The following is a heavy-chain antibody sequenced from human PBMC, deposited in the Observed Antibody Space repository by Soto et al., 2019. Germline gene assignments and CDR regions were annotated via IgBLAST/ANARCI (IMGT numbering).Heavy chain of an antibody. J-gene: IGHJ6*03. Sequence: PSETLSLTCTVSGGSISSYYWSWIRQPPGKGLEWIGYIYYSGSTNYNPSLKSRVTISVDTSKNQFSLKLSSVTAADTAVYYCASSGYCSGGSCYLFRKSARPYYMDVWGKGTTVTVSS. CDR1: GGSISSYY. CDR3: ASSGYCSGGSCYLFRKSARPYYMDV. CDR2: IYYSGST. D-gene: IGHD2-15*01. V-gene: IGHV4-59*01.